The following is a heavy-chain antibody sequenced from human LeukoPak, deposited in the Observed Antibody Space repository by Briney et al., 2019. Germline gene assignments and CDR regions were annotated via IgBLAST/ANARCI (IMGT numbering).Heavy chain of an antibody. D-gene: IGHD3-10*01. CDR3: VRQLVS. Sequence: GGSLRLSCAASRFTFSSYSMNWVRQAPGKGLEWVSYISSSSTTIYYADSVKGRFTISRDNAKSSLYLQMNSLRAEDTAVYYCVRQLVSWGQGTLVTVSS. CDR1: RFTFSSYS. V-gene: IGHV3-48*01. CDR2: ISSSSTTI. J-gene: IGHJ5*02.